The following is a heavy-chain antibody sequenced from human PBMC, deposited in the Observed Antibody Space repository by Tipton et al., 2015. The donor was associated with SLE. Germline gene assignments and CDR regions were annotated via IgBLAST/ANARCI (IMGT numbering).Heavy chain of an antibody. Sequence: TLSLTCAVYGGSFSVYYWSWIRQSPGKGLEWIGEINHSGSTNYNPSLKSRVTISVDTSKNQFSLKLSSVTAADTAVYYCARGYCSSTSCYYYYMDVWGKGTTVTVSS. V-gene: IGHV4-34*01. J-gene: IGHJ6*03. CDR3: ARGYCSSTSCYYYYMDV. D-gene: IGHD2-2*01. CDR2: INHSGST. CDR1: GGSFSVYY.